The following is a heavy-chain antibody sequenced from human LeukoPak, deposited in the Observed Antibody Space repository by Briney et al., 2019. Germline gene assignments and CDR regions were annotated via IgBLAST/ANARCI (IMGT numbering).Heavy chain of an antibody. CDR1: GFTFSSYS. D-gene: IGHD6-19*01. CDR2: ISSSSSRI. CDR3: ARDSSGWYYFDY. Sequence: PGGSLRLSCAASGFTFSSYSMNWVRQAPGKGLEWVSYISSSSSRIYYADSVKGRFIVSRDNAKNSLFLQMNSLSDEDTAVYYCARDSSGWYYFDYWGQGILVTVSS. J-gene: IGHJ4*02. V-gene: IGHV3-48*02.